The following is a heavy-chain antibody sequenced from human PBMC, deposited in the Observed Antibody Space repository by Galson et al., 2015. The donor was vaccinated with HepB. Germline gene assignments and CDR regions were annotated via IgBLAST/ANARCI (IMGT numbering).Heavy chain of an antibody. Sequence: SVKVSCKASGFTFTGYYMHWVRQAPGQGLEWMGWINPNSGGTNYAQKFQGRTTMTRDTSISTVYMELNRLRSDDTAVYYCASRHSYFGSGTWYNVSDFWGQGTLITVSS. CDR2: INPNSGGT. J-gene: IGHJ4*02. V-gene: IGHV1-2*02. D-gene: IGHD3-10*01. CDR1: GFTFTGYY. CDR3: ASRHSYFGSGTWYNVSDF.